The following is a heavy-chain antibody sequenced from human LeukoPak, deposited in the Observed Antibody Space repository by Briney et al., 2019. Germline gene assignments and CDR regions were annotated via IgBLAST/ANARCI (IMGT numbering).Heavy chain of an antibody. D-gene: IGHD2-21*02. J-gene: IGHJ4*02. Sequence: ASVKVSCKASGYTFTSYTMHRVRQAPGQRLEWMGWINAGNGNTKYSQEFQGRVTITRDTSASTAYMELSSLRSEDMAVYYCARSAGDSFDDWGQGTLVTVSS. CDR1: GYTFTSYT. CDR3: ARSAGDSFDD. CDR2: INAGNGNT. V-gene: IGHV1-3*03.